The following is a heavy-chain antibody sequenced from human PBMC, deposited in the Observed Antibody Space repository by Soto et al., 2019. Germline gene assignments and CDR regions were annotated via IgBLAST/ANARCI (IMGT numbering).Heavy chain of an antibody. J-gene: IGHJ5*02. CDR1: GFTFSSYW. CDR2: INSDGSST. CDR3: ASGYSSSSQFDP. V-gene: IGHV3-74*01. D-gene: IGHD6-13*01. Sequence: GSLRLSCAASGFTFSSYWMHWVRQAPGKGLVWVSRINSDGSSTSYADSVKGRFTISRDNAKNTLYLQMNSLRAEDTAVYYCASGYSSSSQFDPWGQGTLVTVSS.